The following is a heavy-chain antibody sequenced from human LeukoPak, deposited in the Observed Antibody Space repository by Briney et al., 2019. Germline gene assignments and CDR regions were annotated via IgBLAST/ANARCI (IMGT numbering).Heavy chain of an antibody. V-gene: IGHV3-21*01. CDR2: ISSSSSYI. CDR3: ARANDNYYYYYMDV. CDR1: GFTFSNYS. Sequence: PGGSLRLSCAASGFTFSNYSMNWVRQAPGKGLEWVSSISSSSSYIYYADSVKGRFTISRDNAKNSLYLQMNSLRAEDTAVYYCARANDNYYYYYMDVWGKGTTVTISS. J-gene: IGHJ6*03. D-gene: IGHD3-9*01.